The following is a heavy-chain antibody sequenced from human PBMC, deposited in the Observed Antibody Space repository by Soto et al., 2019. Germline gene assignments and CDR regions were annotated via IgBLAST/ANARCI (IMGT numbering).Heavy chain of an antibody. V-gene: IGHV1-46*01. J-gene: IGHJ6*02. CDR2: INPSGGGT. Sequence: QVQLVQSGTEVKKPGASVKVSCKASGYTFLDFYIHWVRQAPGQGLEWMGFINPSGGGTTYAQQFQGRLTMTRDTSTSTVYMELISLRSEDTAVYYCAKDRYWYFSDSGSYTYFYYGMDVWGQGTTVTVSS. CDR3: AKDRYWYFSDSGSYTYFYYGMDV. D-gene: IGHD3-10*01. CDR1: GYTFLDFY.